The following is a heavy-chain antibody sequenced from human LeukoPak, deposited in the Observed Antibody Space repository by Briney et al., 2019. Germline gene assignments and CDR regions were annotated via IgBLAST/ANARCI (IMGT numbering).Heavy chain of an antibody. D-gene: IGHD5-18*01. V-gene: IGHV1-2*02. J-gene: IGHJ4*02. Sequence: ASVKVSCKASGYTFTGYYMHWVRQAPGQGLEWMGWINPNSGGTNYVQKFQGRVTMTRDTSISTAYMELSRLRSDDTAVYYCARVLGYRYYFDYWGQGTLVTVSS. CDR2: INPNSGGT. CDR1: GYTFTGYY. CDR3: ARVLGYRYYFDY.